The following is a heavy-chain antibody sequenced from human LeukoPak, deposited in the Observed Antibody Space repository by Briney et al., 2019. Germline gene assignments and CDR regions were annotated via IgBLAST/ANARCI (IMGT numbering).Heavy chain of an antibody. J-gene: IGHJ4*01. CDR2: INSDGSDT. CDR3: LSGSWYFDY. CDR1: GFTFSRYW. Sequence: PGGSLRLSCAASGFTFSRYWMHWVRQAPGKGLVWVSRINSDGSDTTYADSVKGRFTISRDNAKNTLYLQVNSLRAEDTAVYYCLSGSWYFDYWGHGTLVTVSS. V-gene: IGHV3-74*03. D-gene: IGHD6-19*01.